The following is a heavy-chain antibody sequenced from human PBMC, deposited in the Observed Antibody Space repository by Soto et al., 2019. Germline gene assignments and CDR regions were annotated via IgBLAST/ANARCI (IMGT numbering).Heavy chain of an antibody. CDR2: INHSGST. V-gene: IGHV4-34*01. CDR1: DGSFSCYY. J-gene: IGHJ6*02. Sequence: PSATLSLTSAFYDGSFSCYYWSWIRQPPGKGLEWIGEINHSGSTNYNPSLKSRVTISVDTSKNQFSLKLSSVTAADTAVYYCARGARMYYYYGMDVWGQGTTVTVSS. CDR3: ARGARMYYYYGMDV.